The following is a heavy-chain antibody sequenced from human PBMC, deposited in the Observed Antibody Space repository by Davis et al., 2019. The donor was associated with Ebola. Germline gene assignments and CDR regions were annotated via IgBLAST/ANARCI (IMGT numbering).Heavy chain of an antibody. CDR1: GGSISSYY. CDR2: IYTSGST. CDR3: ARVGATFGVYNWFDP. Sequence: PSETLSLTCTVSGGSISSYYWSWIRQPAGKGLEWIGHIYTSGSTNYNPSLKSRVTISVDTSKNQFSLKLSSVTAADTAVYYCARVGATFGVYNWFDPWGQGTLVTVSS. D-gene: IGHD1-26*01. J-gene: IGHJ5*02. V-gene: IGHV4-4*07.